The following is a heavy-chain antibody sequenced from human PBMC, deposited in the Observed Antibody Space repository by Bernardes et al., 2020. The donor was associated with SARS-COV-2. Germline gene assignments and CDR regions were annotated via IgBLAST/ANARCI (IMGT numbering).Heavy chain of an antibody. CDR1: GFTVTSNY. Sequence: GGSLRLSCAASGFTVTSNYMHWVRQAPGKGLEWVSVIYSGGSTYYADSVKGRFTISRDNSKNTLFLQMNSLRAEDTAVYYCARGGRYYDNSGYRIDYWGQGTTVTVSS. CDR2: IYSGGST. J-gene: IGHJ4*02. D-gene: IGHD3-22*01. CDR3: ARGGRYYDNSGYRIDY. V-gene: IGHV3-53*01.